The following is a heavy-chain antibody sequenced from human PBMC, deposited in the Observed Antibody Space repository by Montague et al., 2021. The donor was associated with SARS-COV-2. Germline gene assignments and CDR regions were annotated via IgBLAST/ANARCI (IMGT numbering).Heavy chain of an antibody. CDR2: IWYDGSNE. CDR3: AKSAYSSSWYSDY. D-gene: IGHD6-13*01. V-gene: IGHV3-30-3*02. J-gene: IGHJ4*02. CDR1: GFTFSSFA. Sequence: SLRLSCAAFGFTFSSFAMHWVRQAPGKGPEWVAVIWYDGSNEYYADSVKGRFTISRDNSKNTVYLQINGLRLEDTAVYYCAKSAYSSSWYSDYWGQGTPVTVSS.